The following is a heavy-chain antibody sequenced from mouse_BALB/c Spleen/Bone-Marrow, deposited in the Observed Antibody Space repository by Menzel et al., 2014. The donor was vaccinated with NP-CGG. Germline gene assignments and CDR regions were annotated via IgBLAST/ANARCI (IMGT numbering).Heavy chain of an antibody. J-gene: IGHJ3*01. Sequence: VKLVESGPELVKPGASVRISCKVSGYTFTSYYIHWVKQRPGQGLEWIGWIYPGNVNTKYIETFKDKATLTADKSSSTAYMQLSSLTSEDAAVYFCARGGYDGAWFTYWGQGTLVTVSA. CDR3: ARGGYDGAWFTY. D-gene: IGHD2-14*01. CDR1: GYTFTSYY. CDR2: IYPGNVNT. V-gene: IGHV1S56*01.